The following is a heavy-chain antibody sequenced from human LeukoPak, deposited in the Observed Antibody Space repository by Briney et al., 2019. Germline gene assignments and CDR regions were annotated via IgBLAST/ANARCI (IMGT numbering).Heavy chain of an antibody. CDR3: AKGVGASIVVRGLDY. CDR2: ISWNSDNI. D-gene: IGHD6-6*01. V-gene: IGHV3-9*03. Sequence: PGGSLRLSCAASGFTFDDYDIHWVRQAPGKGLEWVSGISWNSDNIGYADSVKGRFTISRDNAKNSLYLQMNSLRAEDMALYYCAKGVGASIVVRGLDYWGQGTLVTVSS. J-gene: IGHJ4*02. CDR1: GFTFDDYD.